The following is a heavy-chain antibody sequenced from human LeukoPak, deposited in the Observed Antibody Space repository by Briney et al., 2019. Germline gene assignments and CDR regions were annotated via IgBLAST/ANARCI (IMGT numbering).Heavy chain of an antibody. J-gene: IGHJ4*02. CDR3: ARGGSYGGYHSY. CDR1: GFTFSSYE. Sequence: GGSLGLSCAASGFTFSSYEMNWVRQAPGKGLEWVSYISSSGSTIYYADSVKGRFTISRDNAKNSLYLQMNSLRAEDTALYYCARGGSYGGYHSYWGQGTLVTVSS. D-gene: IGHD4-23*01. CDR2: ISSSGSTI. V-gene: IGHV3-48*03.